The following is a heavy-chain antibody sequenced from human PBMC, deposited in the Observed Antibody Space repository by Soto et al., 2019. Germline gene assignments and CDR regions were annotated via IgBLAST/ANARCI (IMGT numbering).Heavy chain of an antibody. CDR3: AKDGGSGWYVGYYFDY. CDR2: ISYDGSNK. CDR1: GLTFSSYG. Sequence: PGGSLRLSCAASGLTFSSYGMHWVRQAPGKGLEWVAVISYDGSNKYYADSVKGRFTISRDNSKNTLYLQMNSLRAEDTAVYHCAKDGGSGWYVGYYFDYWGQGTLVTVAS. J-gene: IGHJ4*02. V-gene: IGHV3-30*18. D-gene: IGHD6-19*01.